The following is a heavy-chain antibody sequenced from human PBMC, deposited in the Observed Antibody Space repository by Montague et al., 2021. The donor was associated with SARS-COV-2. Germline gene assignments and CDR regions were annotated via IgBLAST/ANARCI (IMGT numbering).Heavy chain of an antibody. J-gene: IGHJ4*02. CDR3: VRVGVSNCYSFFDY. D-gene: IGHD6-13*01. CDR1: GGSISSYY. CDR2: IFNSGST. V-gene: IGHV4-59*01. Sequence: SETLSLTCTVSGGSISSYYWSWIRQPPGKGLEWTGYIFNSGSTNYNPSLKSRVTISVDTSKNQLSLRLRSVTAADTAVYYCVRVGVSNCYSFFDYWGQGTLVTVSS.